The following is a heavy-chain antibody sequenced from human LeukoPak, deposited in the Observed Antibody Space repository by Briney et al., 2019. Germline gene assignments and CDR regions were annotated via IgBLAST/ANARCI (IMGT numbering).Heavy chain of an antibody. CDR2: ISYDGTNK. Sequence: GGSLRLSCAASGFTFSSYAMHWVRQAPGKGLEWVAIISYDGTNKYYADSVKGRFTISRDSSKNTLYLQMNSLRPEDTAVYYCARVAWYHDSSGYPEYWGQGTLVTVSS. CDR1: GFTFSSYA. D-gene: IGHD3-22*01. J-gene: IGHJ4*02. CDR3: ARVAWYHDSSGYPEY. V-gene: IGHV3-30*03.